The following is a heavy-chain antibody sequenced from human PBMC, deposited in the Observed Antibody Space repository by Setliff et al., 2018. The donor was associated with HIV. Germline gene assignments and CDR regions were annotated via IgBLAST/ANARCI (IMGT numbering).Heavy chain of an antibody. Sequence: LKISCKGSGYSFTNYWIGWVRQMPGKGLEWMGIIYPGDSDTRYSPSFQGQVTISADKSVSTAYLQWSSLKASDTAMYYCARLSVVTATRIYYFDYWGQGTLVTVSS. CDR3: ARLSVVTATRIYYFDY. V-gene: IGHV5-51*01. J-gene: IGHJ4*02. CDR1: GYSFTNYW. CDR2: IYPGDSDT. D-gene: IGHD2-21*02.